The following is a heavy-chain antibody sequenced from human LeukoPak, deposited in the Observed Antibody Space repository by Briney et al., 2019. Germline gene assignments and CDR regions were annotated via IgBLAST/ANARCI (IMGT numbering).Heavy chain of an antibody. CDR3: ARDLPIWN. Sequence: GGSLRLSCEGSGFSFSSYCMNWVRQAPGKGPEWVSYISSSSTTIYYADSVKGRFTISRDNSKNTLYLQMNSLRAEDTAVYYCARDLPIWNWGQGTLVTVSS. J-gene: IGHJ4*02. D-gene: IGHD3-3*01. CDR1: GFSFSSYC. V-gene: IGHV3-48*01. CDR2: ISSSSTTI.